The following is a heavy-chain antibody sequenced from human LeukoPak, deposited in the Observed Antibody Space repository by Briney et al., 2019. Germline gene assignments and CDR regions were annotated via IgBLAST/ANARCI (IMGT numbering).Heavy chain of an antibody. J-gene: IGHJ5*02. CDR3: ARGWFGEFLPVNWFDP. CDR1: GGSISSSSYY. D-gene: IGHD3-10*01. CDR2: IYYSGST. Sequence: SETLSLTCTVSGGSISSSSYYWGWIRQPPGKGLEWIGSIYYSGSTYYNPSLKSRVTISVDTSKNQFSLKLSSVTAADTAVYYCARGWFGEFLPVNWFDPWGQGTLVTVSS. V-gene: IGHV4-39*07.